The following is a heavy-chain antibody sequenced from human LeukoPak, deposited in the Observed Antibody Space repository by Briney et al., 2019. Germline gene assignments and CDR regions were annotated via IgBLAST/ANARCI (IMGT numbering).Heavy chain of an antibody. J-gene: IGHJ4*02. CDR2: ISWNSGSI. D-gene: IGHD5-18*01. Sequence: GGSLRLSCAASGFTFDDYAMHWVRQAPGKGLEWVSGISWNSGSIGYADSVKGRFTISRDNAKNSLYLQMNSLRAEDTALYYCAKDKRPRYSYGLFDYWGQGTLVTVSS. CDR3: AKDKRPRYSYGLFDY. V-gene: IGHV3-9*01. CDR1: GFTFDDYA.